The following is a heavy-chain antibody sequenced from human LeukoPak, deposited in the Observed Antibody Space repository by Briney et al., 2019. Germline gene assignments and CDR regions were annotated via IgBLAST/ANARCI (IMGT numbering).Heavy chain of an antibody. CDR1: GGSFSGYY. J-gene: IGHJ6*02. Sequence: SETLSLACAVYGGSFSGYYWSWIRQPPGKGLEWIGEINHSGSTNYNPSLKSRVTISVDTSKNQFSLKLSSVTAADTAVYYCARVDEGGYYYYGMDVWGQGTTVTVSS. V-gene: IGHV4-34*01. CDR2: INHSGST. CDR3: ARVDEGGYYYYGMDV. D-gene: IGHD3-16*01.